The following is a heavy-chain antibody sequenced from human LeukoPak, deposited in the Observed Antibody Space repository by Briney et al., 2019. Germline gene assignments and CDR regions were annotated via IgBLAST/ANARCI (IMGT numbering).Heavy chain of an antibody. Sequence: SETLSLTCTFSGGSISSYYWSWIRQPPGKGLEWIAYIYYSGSTNYNPSLKSRVTISIDTSKNQFSLNLTSVTAADTAVYYCARGGLGGITAYSNYLFDYWGQGTLVTVSS. CDR3: ARGGLGGITAYSNYLFDY. CDR1: GGSISSYY. J-gene: IGHJ4*02. CDR2: IYYSGST. D-gene: IGHD4-11*01. V-gene: IGHV4-59*08.